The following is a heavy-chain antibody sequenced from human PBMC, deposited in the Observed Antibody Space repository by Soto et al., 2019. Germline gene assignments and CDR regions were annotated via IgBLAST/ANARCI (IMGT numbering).Heavy chain of an antibody. D-gene: IGHD6-19*01. CDR2: IYYSGSA. Sequence: SETLSLTCTVSGGSISSYYLSWIRQPPGKGLQYIGYIYYSGSANYNPSLKSRVTISVDKSKNQFSLKLSSVTAADTAVYYCARSSGYSSGWTGYWGQGTLVTVSS. J-gene: IGHJ4*02. CDR1: GGSISSYY. CDR3: ARSSGYSSGWTGY. V-gene: IGHV4-59*12.